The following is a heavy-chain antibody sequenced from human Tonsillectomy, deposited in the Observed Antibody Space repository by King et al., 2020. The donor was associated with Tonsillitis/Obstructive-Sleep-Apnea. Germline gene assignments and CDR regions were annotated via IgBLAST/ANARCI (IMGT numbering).Heavy chain of an antibody. J-gene: IGHJ6*03. CDR3: ARAAYYDFWSGYYQSGYYYYYMDV. D-gene: IGHD3-3*01. CDR2: ISAYNGNT. CDR1: GYTFTHYG. V-gene: IGHV1-18*01. Sequence: VQLVESGAEVKKPGASVKVSCKASGYTFTHYGISWVRQAPGQGLEWMGWISAYNGNTNYEHRLQGRVTMTTDTSTNTAHMELRSLRSDDTAVYYCARAAYYDFWSGYYQSGYYYYYMDVWGEGTTVTVSS.